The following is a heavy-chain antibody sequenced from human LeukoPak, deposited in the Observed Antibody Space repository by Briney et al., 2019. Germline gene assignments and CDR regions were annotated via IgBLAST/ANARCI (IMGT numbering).Heavy chain of an antibody. V-gene: IGHV4-34*01. CDR3: ARGLPSSSWYPYYYYMDV. D-gene: IGHD6-13*01. J-gene: IGHJ6*03. CDR2: INHSGSA. CDR1: GGSFSGYY. Sequence: SETLSLTCAVYGGSFSGYYWGWVRQPPGKGLEWIGEINHSGSANYNPSLKSRVTISVDTSKNQFSLKLSSVTAADTAVYYCARGLPSSSWYPYYYYMDVWGKGTTVTVSS.